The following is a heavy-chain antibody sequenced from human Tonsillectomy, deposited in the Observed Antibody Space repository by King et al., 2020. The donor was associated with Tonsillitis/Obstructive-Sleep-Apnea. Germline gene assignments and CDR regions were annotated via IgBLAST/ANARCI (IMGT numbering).Heavy chain of an antibody. V-gene: IGHV3-21*01. CDR1: GFTISSYS. CDR2: ISSSSSYI. CDR3: ARGGAAAYQIDY. J-gene: IGHJ4*02. Sequence: VQLVESGGGLDKPGWSLRLSCAASGFTISSYSMNWVRQAPGKGLEWVSSISSSSSYIYYADSVKGRFTISRDNAKNSLYLQMNSLRAEDTAVYYCARGGAAAYQIDYWGQGTLVTVSS. D-gene: IGHD6-13*01.